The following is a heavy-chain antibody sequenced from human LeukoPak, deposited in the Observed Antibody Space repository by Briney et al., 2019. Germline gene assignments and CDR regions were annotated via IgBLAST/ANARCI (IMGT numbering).Heavy chain of an antibody. D-gene: IGHD3-10*01. J-gene: IGHJ3*02. CDR3: ARHVKSGDAFDI. Sequence: SETLSLTCTVSGGSISSSVYYWGWIRQPPGKGLEWIGSIDYSGSTYYNPSLKSRVTISVDTSKNQFSLKLSSVTAADTAVYYCARHVKSGDAFDIWGQGTMVTVSS. CDR2: IDYSGST. V-gene: IGHV4-39*01. CDR1: GGSISSSVYY.